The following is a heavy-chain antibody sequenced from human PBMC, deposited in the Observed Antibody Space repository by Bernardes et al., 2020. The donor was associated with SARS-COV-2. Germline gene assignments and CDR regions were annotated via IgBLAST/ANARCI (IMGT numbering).Heavy chain of an antibody. CDR3: AIPPTNYDRYGMDV. CDR1: GYTFTGYY. J-gene: IGHJ6*02. V-gene: IGHV1-2*02. CDR2: INPNSGGT. D-gene: IGHD3-22*01. Sequence: ASVKVSCKDSGYTFTGYYMHWVRQAPGQGLEWMGWINPNSGGTNYAQKFQGRVTMTRDTSISTAYMELSRLRSDDTAVYYCAIPPTNYDRYGMDVWGQGTTVTVSS.